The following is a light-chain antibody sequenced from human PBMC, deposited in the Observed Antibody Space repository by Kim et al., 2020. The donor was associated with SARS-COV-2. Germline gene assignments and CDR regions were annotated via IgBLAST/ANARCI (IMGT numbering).Light chain of an antibody. Sequence: DIQMTQSPSTLSASVGDRVSITCRASQSVSHWLAWYQQKPGRAPKLLIYEASTLETGVPSRFSGSGSGTEFTLTISSLQPDDFATYYCQQHSSYALTFGGGTKVDIK. CDR1: QSVSHW. CDR2: EAS. J-gene: IGKJ4*01. CDR3: QQHSSYALT. V-gene: IGKV1-5*01.